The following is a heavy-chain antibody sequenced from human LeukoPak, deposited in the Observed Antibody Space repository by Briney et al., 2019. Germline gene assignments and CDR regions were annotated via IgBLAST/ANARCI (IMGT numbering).Heavy chain of an antibody. Sequence: SETLSLTCTVSGGSVSSGGYYWSWIRQHPGKGLEWIGYIYYSGNTYYNPSLESRLTISLDTSTNQFSLKLGSVTAADTAVYYCATTGYYYYVDVWGKGTTVTVSS. CDR2: IYYSGNT. CDR1: GGSVSSGGYY. D-gene: IGHD2-8*02. V-gene: IGHV4-31*03. CDR3: ATTGYYYYVDV. J-gene: IGHJ6*03.